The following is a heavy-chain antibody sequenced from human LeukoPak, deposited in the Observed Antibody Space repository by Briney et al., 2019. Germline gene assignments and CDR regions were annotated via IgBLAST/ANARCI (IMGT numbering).Heavy chain of an antibody. Sequence: GGSLRLSGSASGFTFSRYAMHWVRQAPGKGLEYVSATSSNGGSTYYADSVKGRFAISSDTSKNTLYLQMNTLRAEDTAVYYCAKDQIGWAPGYSSGPLDYWGQGTLVTVSS. CDR3: AKDQIGWAPGYSSGPLDY. J-gene: IGHJ4*02. V-gene: IGHV3-64*04. D-gene: IGHD6-19*01. CDR1: GFTFSRYA. CDR2: TSSNGGST.